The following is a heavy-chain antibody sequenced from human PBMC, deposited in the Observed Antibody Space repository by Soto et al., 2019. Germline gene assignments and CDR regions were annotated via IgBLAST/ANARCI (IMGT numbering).Heavy chain of an antibody. CDR3: ARYDYGSGNDYNIDY. Sequence: PSETLSLTCAVSGDSISSMNLWSWIRPPPGKGLEWIGEIHHSGSTNYNPSLKSRVTMSVEKSKNQFSLKLSSLTAADTAVYYCARYDYGSGNDYNIDYWGQGILVTVSS. CDR1: GDSISSMNL. V-gene: IGHV4-4*02. D-gene: IGHD3-10*01. J-gene: IGHJ4*02. CDR2: IHHSGST.